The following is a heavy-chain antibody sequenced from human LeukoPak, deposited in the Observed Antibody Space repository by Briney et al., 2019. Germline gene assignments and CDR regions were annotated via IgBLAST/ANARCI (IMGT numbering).Heavy chain of an antibody. CDR3: EKEYGDVVAVGDDY. CDR2: ISYDGSNK. D-gene: IGHD6-19*01. CDR1: GFTFSSYG. J-gene: IGHJ4*02. V-gene: IGHV3-30*18. Sequence: GGSLRLSCAASGFTFSSYGMHWVRQAPSKGLEWVAGISYDGSNKYYADSVKGRFTISRDNSKNTLYLQMNSLRAEDTAVYYCEKEYGDVVAVGDDYWPQGPLDPLSS.